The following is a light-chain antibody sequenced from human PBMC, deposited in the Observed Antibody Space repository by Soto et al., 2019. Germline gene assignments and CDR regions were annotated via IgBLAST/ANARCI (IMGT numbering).Light chain of an antibody. Sequence: EIVLTQSPATLSLSPGERATLSCRASQSVSSYLAWYQQKPGQAPRLLIYDASNRATGIPARFSRSGSGTGFTLTISSLEPEDLAVYYCQQRSNWPPITFGQGTRREIK. CDR3: QQRSNWPPIT. V-gene: IGKV3-11*01. CDR1: QSVSSY. J-gene: IGKJ5*01. CDR2: DAS.